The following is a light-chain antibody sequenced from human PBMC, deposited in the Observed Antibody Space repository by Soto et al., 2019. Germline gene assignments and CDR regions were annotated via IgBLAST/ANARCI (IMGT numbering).Light chain of an antibody. V-gene: IGLV1-44*01. Sequence: QSVLTQTPSASGTPGQRVNISCSGSSSNIGSNNVNWYQQLPGTAPKLLIYSNNQRPSGVPDRFSGSKSGTSASLAISGLXXXXXADYYCEAWDDSLNGVVFGGGTKVTVL. CDR1: SSNIGSNN. J-gene: IGLJ2*01. CDR2: SNN. CDR3: EAWDDSLNGVV.